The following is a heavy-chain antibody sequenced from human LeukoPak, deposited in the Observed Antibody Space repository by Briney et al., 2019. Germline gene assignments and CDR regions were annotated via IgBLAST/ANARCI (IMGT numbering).Heavy chain of an antibody. J-gene: IGHJ6*03. V-gene: IGHV3-7*01. D-gene: IGHD6-13*01. CDR1: GFTFSFYW. Sequence: GGSLRLSCAASGFTFSFYWMSWVRQAPGKGLEWVANIKQDGSEKYYVVSVKGRFTISRDSAKNSLYLQMNSLRAEDTAVYYCASRYSSSWYYYYYYMDVWGKGTTVTVSS. CDR3: ASRYSSSWYYYYYYMDV. CDR2: IKQDGSEK.